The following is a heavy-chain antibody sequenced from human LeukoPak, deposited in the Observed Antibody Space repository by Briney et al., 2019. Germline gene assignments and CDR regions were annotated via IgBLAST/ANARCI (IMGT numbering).Heavy chain of an antibody. D-gene: IGHD3-16*01. CDR1: GGSISSYY. V-gene: IGHV4-4*07. J-gene: IGHJ3*02. Sequence: PSETLSLTCTVSGGSISSYYWSWIRQPAGKGLEWIGRFYADGSTHYNPSLKSRVTMSIDTSKNQFSLKLTFVTAADTAVYYCAREVWEADAFDIWGQGTVVTVPS. CDR2: FYADGST. CDR3: AREVWEADAFDI.